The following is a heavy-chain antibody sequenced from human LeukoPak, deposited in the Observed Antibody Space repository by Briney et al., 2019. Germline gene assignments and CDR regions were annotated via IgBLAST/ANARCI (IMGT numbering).Heavy chain of an antibody. CDR1: GGSFSGYY. V-gene: IGHV3-23*01. CDR2: ISGSGGST. J-gene: IGHJ4*02. Sequence: PSETLSLTCAVYGGSFSGYYWSWIRQPPGKGLEWVSAISGSGGSTYYADSVKGRFTISRDNSKNTLYLQMNSLRAEDTAVYYCAKDRHWGQGTLVTVSS. CDR3: AKDRH.